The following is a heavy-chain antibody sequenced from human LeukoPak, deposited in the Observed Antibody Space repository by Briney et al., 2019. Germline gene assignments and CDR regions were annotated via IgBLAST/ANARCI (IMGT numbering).Heavy chain of an antibody. CDR2: IYCSGST. Sequence: SETLSLTCTVSGGSISSYYWSWIRQPPGKGLEWIGYIYCSGSTNYNPSLKSRVTISVDTSKNQFSLKLSSVTAADTAVYYCAREGDIVATIDAFDIWGQGTMVTVSS. D-gene: IGHD5-12*01. CDR3: AREGDIVATIDAFDI. CDR1: GGSISSYY. V-gene: IGHV4-59*01. J-gene: IGHJ3*02.